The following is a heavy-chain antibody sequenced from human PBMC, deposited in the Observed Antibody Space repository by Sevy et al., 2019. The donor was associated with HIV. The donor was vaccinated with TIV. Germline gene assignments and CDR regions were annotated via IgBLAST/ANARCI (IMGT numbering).Heavy chain of an antibody. Sequence: GGSLRLSCEASGFTFTSYSMNWVRQAPGKGLEWVSSISSYSYISYADSVNGRFTVSRDNAKNSLYLQMNSLRAEDMAVYYCARDGGNYFDYWGQGTLVTVSS. CDR3: ARDGGNYFDY. D-gene: IGHD3-16*01. CDR1: GFTFTSYS. J-gene: IGHJ4*02. CDR2: ISSYSYI. V-gene: IGHV3-21*01.